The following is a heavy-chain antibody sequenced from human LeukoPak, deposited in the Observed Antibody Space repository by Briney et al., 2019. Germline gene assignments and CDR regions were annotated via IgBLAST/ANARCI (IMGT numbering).Heavy chain of an antibody. V-gene: IGHV4-59*08. CDR1: GGSISSYY. Sequence: SETLSLTCTVSGGSISSYYWSWIRQPPGKGLEWIWYIYYSGSTNYNPSLKSRVTISVDTSKNQFSLKLSSVTAADTAVYYCARLASSSWYQNTYYYYGMDVWGQGTTVTVSS. CDR3: ARLASSSWYQNTYYYYGMDV. CDR2: IYYSGST. J-gene: IGHJ6*02. D-gene: IGHD6-13*01.